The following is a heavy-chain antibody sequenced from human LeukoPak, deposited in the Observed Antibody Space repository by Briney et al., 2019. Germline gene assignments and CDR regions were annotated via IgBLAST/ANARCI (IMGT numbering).Heavy chain of an antibody. V-gene: IGHV3-15*01. CDR3: TSDGVVTGVY. CDR2: IKSKTDGRPT. Sequence: GGALRLSCAASGFTFSNAWMSWVRQAPGKGLEWVGRIKSKTDGRPTDCAAPVKGRFTISRDDSKTTMYLQMNSRKAEVTAVYYCTSDGVVTGVYWGQGTLVTVSS. J-gene: IGHJ4*02. CDR1: GFTFSNAW. D-gene: IGHD2-21*02.